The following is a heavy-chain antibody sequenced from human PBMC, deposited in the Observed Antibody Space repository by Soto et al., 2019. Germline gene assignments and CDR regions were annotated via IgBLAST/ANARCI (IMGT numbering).Heavy chain of an antibody. J-gene: IGHJ4*02. CDR3: STLTGSYYDHLPVDY. Sequence: LXLSCATSEFTFNDALMNWFVQGPVKGLEWVGRIKSKTDGGATDYAAPVKGRFTISRDDSKYTLYLQMNSLKTEDTAMYYCSTLTGSYYDHLPVDYWGQGTLVTVSS. V-gene: IGHV3-15*01. CDR2: IKSKTDGGAT. D-gene: IGHD1-26*01. CDR1: EFTFNDAL.